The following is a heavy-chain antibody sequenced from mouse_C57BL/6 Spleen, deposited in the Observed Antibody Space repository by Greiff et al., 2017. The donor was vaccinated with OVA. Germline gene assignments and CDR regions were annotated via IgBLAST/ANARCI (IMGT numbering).Heavy chain of an antibody. V-gene: IGHV1-55*01. CDR1: GYTFTSYW. Sequence: QVQLQQSGAELVKPGASVKMSCKASGYTFTSYWITWVKQRPGKGLEWVGDISPGSGSTNYNEKVKSRATLTVDTSYNNASMQLSSLTSEDSAVNYWASRAYYGSSYGYFDVWGTGTTVTVSS. D-gene: IGHD1-1*01. J-gene: IGHJ1*03. CDR3: ASRAYYGSSYGYFDV. CDR2: ISPGSGST.